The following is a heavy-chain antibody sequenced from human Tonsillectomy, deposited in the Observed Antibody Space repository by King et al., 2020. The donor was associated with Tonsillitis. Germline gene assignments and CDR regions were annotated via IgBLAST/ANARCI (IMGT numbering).Heavy chain of an antibody. CDR2: IYYGGST. CDR1: GGSISRSSYY. V-gene: IGHV4-39*01. J-gene: IGHJ6*02. Sequence: LQLQESGPGLVKPSETLSLTCTVSGGSISRSSYYWGWIRQPPGKGLEWIGSIYYGGSTYYNPSLKSRVTISVDTSKNQFSLKLSSVTAADTAVFCCARHGPDIVIVPSAPRGVDVWGQGTTVTVSS. CDR3: ARHGPDIVIVPSAPRGVDV. D-gene: IGHD2-2*01.